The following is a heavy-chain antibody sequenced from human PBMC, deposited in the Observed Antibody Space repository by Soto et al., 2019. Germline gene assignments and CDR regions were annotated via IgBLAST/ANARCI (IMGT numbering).Heavy chain of an antibody. Sequence: ASVKVSCKVSGYTLTELSMHWVRQAPGKGLEWMGGFDPEDGETIYAQKFQGRVTMTEDTSTDTAYMELSSLRSEDTAVYYCATGYCSSTSCYAFWFDPWGQGTQVTVSS. CDR1: GYTLTELS. CDR2: FDPEDGET. V-gene: IGHV1-24*01. J-gene: IGHJ5*02. CDR3: ATGYCSSTSCYAFWFDP. D-gene: IGHD2-2*01.